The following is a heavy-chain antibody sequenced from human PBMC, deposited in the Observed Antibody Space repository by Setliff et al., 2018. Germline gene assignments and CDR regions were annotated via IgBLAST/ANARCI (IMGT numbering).Heavy chain of an antibody. CDR3: AKGLYCSSTSCYPFYYYYYGMDV. Sequence: SETLSLTCTVSGGSISSYYWSWIRQPPGKGLEWIGYIYYSGSTNYNPSLKSRVTMTRDTSTSTVYMELSSLRSEDTAVYYCAKGLYCSSTSCYPFYYYYYGMDVWGQGTTVTVSS. V-gene: IGHV4-59*01. D-gene: IGHD2-2*01. J-gene: IGHJ6*02. CDR2: IYYSGST. CDR1: GGSISSYY.